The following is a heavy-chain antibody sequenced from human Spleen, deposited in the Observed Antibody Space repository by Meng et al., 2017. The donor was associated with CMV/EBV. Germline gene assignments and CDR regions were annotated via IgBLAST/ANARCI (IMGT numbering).Heavy chain of an antibody. CDR1: GFSFSSYG. Sequence: VQLVESGGGVVQPGGSLRLSCAASGFSFSSYGMHWVRQAPGKGLEWVAVISYDGSNKYYADSVKGRFTISRDNSKNTLYLQMNSLRAEDTAVYYCARADWAAPVWGQGTLVTVSS. D-gene: IGHD3-9*01. J-gene: IGHJ4*02. CDR2: ISYDGSNK. V-gene: IGHV3-30*19. CDR3: ARADWAAPV.